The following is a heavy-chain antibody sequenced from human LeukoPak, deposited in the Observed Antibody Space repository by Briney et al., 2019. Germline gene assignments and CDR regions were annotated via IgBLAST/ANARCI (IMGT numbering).Heavy chain of an antibody. CDR1: GYTFTSYA. CDR2: INAGNGNT. V-gene: IGHV1-3*01. J-gene: IGHJ5*02. CDR3: ARGYSSGMNWFDP. Sequence: ASVKVSCKASGYTFTSYATHWVRQAPGQRLEWMGWINAGNGNTKYSQKFQGRVTITRDTSASTAYMELSSLRSEDTAVYYCARGYSSGMNWFDPWGQGTLVTVSS. D-gene: IGHD6-19*01.